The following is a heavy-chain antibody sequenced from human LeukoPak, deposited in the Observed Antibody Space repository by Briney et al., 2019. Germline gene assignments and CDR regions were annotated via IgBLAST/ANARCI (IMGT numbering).Heavy chain of an antibody. CDR2: ISSSSSYI. V-gene: IGHV3-21*04. CDR1: GFTFSSYS. Sequence: KPGGSLRLSCAASGFTFSSYSMNWVRQAPGKGLEWVSSISSSSSYIYYADSVKGRFTISRDNAKNSLYLQMNSLRAEDTAVYYCARAPLWEDYGDNWFDPWGQGTLVTVSS. J-gene: IGHJ5*02. CDR3: ARAPLWEDYGDNWFDP. D-gene: IGHD4-17*01.